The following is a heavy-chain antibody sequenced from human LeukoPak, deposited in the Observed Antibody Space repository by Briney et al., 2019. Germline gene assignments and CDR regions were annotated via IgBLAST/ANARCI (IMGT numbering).Heavy chain of an antibody. Sequence: GGSLRLSCAASGFTVSSNYMSWVRRAPGKGLEWVSVIYSGGSTYYADSVKGRFTISRDNSKNTLYLQMNSLRAEDTAVYYCARVVLVDYFDYWGQGTLVTVSS. D-gene: IGHD2-15*01. CDR2: IYSGGST. CDR1: GFTVSSNY. CDR3: ARVVLVDYFDY. J-gene: IGHJ4*02. V-gene: IGHV3-66*01.